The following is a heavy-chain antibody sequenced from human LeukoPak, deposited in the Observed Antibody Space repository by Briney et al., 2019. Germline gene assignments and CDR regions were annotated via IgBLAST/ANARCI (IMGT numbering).Heavy chain of an antibody. D-gene: IGHD4-17*01. Sequence: SETRSLTCTVSGGSISSSSYYWGWIRQPPVKGLEWIGSIYYSGSTYYNQSLKSRVTRSVDTSKNQFSLKLSSVTAADTAVYYCARGRGTVTTYRYWGQGTLVTVSS. CDR3: ARGRGTVTTYRY. CDR1: GGSISSSSYY. V-gene: IGHV4-39*01. CDR2: IYYSGST. J-gene: IGHJ4*02.